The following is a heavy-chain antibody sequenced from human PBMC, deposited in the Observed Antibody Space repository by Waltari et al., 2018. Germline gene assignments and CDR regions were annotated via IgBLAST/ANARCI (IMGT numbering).Heavy chain of an antibody. CDR3: AKDGPYCSGGSCYSLDRGTFDY. D-gene: IGHD2-15*01. Sequence: QVQLVESGGGVVQPGVSLRLSCAASGFTFSSYGMHWVRQAPGKGLEWVAFIRYDGSNKYYADSVKGRFTISRDNSKNTLYLQMNSLRAEDTAVYYCAKDGPYCSGGSCYSLDRGTFDYWGQGTLVTVSS. V-gene: IGHV3-30*02. CDR1: GFTFSSYG. CDR2: IRYDGSNK. J-gene: IGHJ4*02.